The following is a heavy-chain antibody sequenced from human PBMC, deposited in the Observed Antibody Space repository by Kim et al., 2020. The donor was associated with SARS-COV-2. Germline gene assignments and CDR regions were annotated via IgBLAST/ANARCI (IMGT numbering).Heavy chain of an antibody. CDR3: ARNGLEYYYDSSGYEV. J-gene: IGHJ4*02. CDR1: GFTFSSYS. CDR2: ISSSSSTI. V-gene: IGHV3-48*02. D-gene: IGHD3-22*01. Sequence: GGSLRLSCAASGFTFSSYSMNWVRQAPGKGLEWVSYISSSSSTIYYADSVKGRFTISRDNAKNSLCLQMNSLRDEDTAVYYCARNGLEYYYDSSGYEVWGQGTLVTVS.